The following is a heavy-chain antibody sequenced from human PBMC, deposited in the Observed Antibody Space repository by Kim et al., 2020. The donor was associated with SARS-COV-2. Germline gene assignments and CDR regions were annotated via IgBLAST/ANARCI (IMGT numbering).Heavy chain of an antibody. J-gene: IGHJ4*02. Sequence: SETLSLTCAVYGGSLSGYYWSWIRQPPGKGLEWIGEVNPRGTTNYNPSLKSRVTLSVDTSKNQFSLKLSSVTAADTAVYYCARGVQGFDSSGYFNYWGQGTLVTVSS. CDR1: GGSLSGYY. CDR2: VNPRGTT. V-gene: IGHV4-34*01. D-gene: IGHD3-22*01. CDR3: ARGVQGFDSSGYFNY.